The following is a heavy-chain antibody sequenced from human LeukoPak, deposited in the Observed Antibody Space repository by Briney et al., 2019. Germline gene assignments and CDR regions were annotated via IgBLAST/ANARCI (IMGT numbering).Heavy chain of an antibody. CDR1: GFSFSSFW. V-gene: IGHV3-7*01. CDR3: GRQWAIDY. J-gene: IGHJ4*02. CDR2: IKHDGSEK. D-gene: IGHD1-26*01. Sequence: GGSLRLSCAASGFSFSSFWMSWVRQAPGKGLEWVANIKHDGSEKYYVDSVKGRFTISRDNAKNSLYLQMNSLRAEDTAVYYCGRQWAIDYWGQGTLVTVSS.